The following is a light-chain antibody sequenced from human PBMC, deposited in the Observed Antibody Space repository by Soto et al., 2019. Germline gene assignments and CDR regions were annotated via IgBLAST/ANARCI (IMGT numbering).Light chain of an antibody. CDR2: GAS. J-gene: IGKJ4*01. CDR1: QSVSSN. CDR3: QQYRNWPLT. Sequence: EIVMTQSPATLSVSPGERATLSFRASQSVSSNLAWYQHKPGQSPRLLIYGASTRATNIAARFSGSGSGTEFTLTISSLQSEDFAVYYCQQYRNWPLTFGGGTKVDIK. V-gene: IGKV3-15*01.